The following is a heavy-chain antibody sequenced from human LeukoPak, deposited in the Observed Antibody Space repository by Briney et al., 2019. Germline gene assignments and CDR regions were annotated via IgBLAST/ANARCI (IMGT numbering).Heavy chain of an antibody. J-gene: IGHJ5*02. V-gene: IGHV3-21*01. CDR2: ISSSSSYI. Sequence: GGSLRLSCAASGFTFSSYSMNWVRQAPGKGLEWVSSISSSSSYIYYADSVKGRITISRDNAKNSLYLQMNSLRAEDTAVYYCARDAITMVRGVIPRDWFDPWGQGTLVTVSS. CDR1: GFTFSSYS. CDR3: ARDAITMVRGVIPRDWFDP. D-gene: IGHD3-10*01.